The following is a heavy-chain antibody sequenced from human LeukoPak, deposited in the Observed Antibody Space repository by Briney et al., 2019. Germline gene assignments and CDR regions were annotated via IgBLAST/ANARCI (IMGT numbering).Heavy chain of an antibody. J-gene: IGHJ6*03. CDR2: ISSSSSYI. V-gene: IGHV3-21*01. Sequence: GGSLRLSCAASGFTFSSYSMNWVRQAPGKGLEWVSSISSSSSYIYYADSVKGRFTISRDNAKNSLYLQMNSLRAEDTAVYYCAREGRYCSSTSCYIVWYYYYYMDVWGKGTTVTVSS. CDR1: GFTFSSYS. D-gene: IGHD2-2*02. CDR3: AREGRYCSSTSCYIVWYYYYYMDV.